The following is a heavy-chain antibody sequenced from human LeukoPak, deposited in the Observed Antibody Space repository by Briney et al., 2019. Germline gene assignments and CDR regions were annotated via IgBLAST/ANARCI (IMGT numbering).Heavy chain of an antibody. V-gene: IGHV3-48*01. CDR1: GFTFNSYS. J-gene: IGHJ4*02. D-gene: IGHD6-19*01. Sequence: PGGSLRLSCAASGFTFNSYSMNWVRQAPGKGLEWVSYISSSSSTIYYADSVKGRFTISRDNAKDSLYLQMNSLRAEDTAVYYCARMEGGYSSGWYLYYFDYWGQGTLVTVSS. CDR3: ARMEGGYSSGWYLYYFDY. CDR2: ISSSSSTI.